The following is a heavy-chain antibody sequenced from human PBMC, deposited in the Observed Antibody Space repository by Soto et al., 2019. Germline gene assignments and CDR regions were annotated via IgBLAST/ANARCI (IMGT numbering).Heavy chain of an antibody. V-gene: IGHV4-30-2*01. CDR1: GGSISSGCYS. Sequence: SETLSLTCAVSGGSISSGCYSWSWIRQPPGKGPESIGYIYHIGSTYYNPSLKSRLTISVDRSNNQFSLKLSSVTAADTAVYYCGRYCSGASCSPRNAFDIWGQGTMVTVSS. J-gene: IGHJ3*02. CDR2: IYHIGST. D-gene: IGHD2-15*01. CDR3: GRYCSGASCSPRNAFDI.